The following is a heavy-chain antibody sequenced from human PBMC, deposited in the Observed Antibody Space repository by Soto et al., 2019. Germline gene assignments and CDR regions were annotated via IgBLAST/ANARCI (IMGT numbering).Heavy chain of an antibody. J-gene: IGHJ4*02. CDR1: GGTFSSYA. CDR2: IIPIFGTA. D-gene: IGHD3-22*01. V-gene: IGHV1-69*12. CDR3: AREWVYDSSKKLDY. Sequence: QVQLVQSGAEVKKPGSSVKVSCKASGGTFSSYAISWVRQAPGQGLEWMGGIIPIFGTANYAQKFQGRVTITADESTSTAYMELSSLRSEYTVVYSCAREWVYDSSKKLDYWGQGTLVTVSS.